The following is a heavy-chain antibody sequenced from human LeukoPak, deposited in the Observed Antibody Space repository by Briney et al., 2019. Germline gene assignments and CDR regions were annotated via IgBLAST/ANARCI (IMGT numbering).Heavy chain of an antibody. D-gene: IGHD5-18*01. J-gene: IGHJ4*02. V-gene: IGHV4-59*08. Sequence: SETLSLTCTVSCRSISSYYCSWIRQPPGKGLEWMGYMHYSGSANYNPSLKSRVTITVDTSKNQYSLKLSSVTAADTAVYYCARHVDTAMVTFDYWGQGTLVTVSS. CDR1: CRSISSYY. CDR2: MHYSGSA. CDR3: ARHVDTAMVTFDY.